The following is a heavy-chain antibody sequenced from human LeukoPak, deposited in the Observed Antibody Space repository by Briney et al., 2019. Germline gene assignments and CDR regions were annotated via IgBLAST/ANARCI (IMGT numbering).Heavy chain of an antibody. J-gene: IGHJ3*02. CDR3: AKGGFMLEWILDAFDI. Sequence: PGGSLRLSCAASGFTFSSYGMHWVRQAPGKGLEWVAFIRYDGSNKYYADSVKGRFTISRDNSKNTLYLQMNSLRAEDTAVYYCAKGGFMLEWILDAFDIWGQGTMVTLSS. CDR1: GFTFSSYG. CDR2: IRYDGSNK. D-gene: IGHD3-3*01. V-gene: IGHV3-30*02.